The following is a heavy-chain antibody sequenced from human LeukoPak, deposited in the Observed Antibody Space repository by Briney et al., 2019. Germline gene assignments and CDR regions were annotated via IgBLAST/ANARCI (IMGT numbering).Heavy chain of an antibody. CDR2: IKQDGSDK. CDR1: GFSFGDYW. Sequence: GGSLRLTCAASGFSFGDYWMNWVRQAPGKGLEWVANIKQDGSDKAYVDSVRGRFTISRDNARNSLYLQMNGLRAEDTAVYYCTSSTYESFPMLTFDYWGQGTLVTVSS. D-gene: IGHD5-12*01. V-gene: IGHV3-7*01. CDR3: TSSTYESFPMLTFDY. J-gene: IGHJ4*02.